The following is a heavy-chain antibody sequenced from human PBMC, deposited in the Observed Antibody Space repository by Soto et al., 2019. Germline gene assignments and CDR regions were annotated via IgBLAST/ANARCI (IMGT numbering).Heavy chain of an antibody. CDR1: GFSLSTIAMG. Sequence: QTTLKESGPTVVKPTQTLTLTCTFSGFSLSTIAMGVGWIRQPPGKALEWLALIYWDDDKRYSPSLKNRLTITRDTTKNHVALTMTSMDPVDTATYYCARTYYTSGRYLNYWGQGILVTVSP. J-gene: IGHJ4*02. CDR2: IYWDDDK. CDR3: ARTYYTSGRYLNY. V-gene: IGHV2-5*02. D-gene: IGHD3-10*01.